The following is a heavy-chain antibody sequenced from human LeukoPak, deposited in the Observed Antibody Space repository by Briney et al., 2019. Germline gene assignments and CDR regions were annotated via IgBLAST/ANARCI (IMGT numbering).Heavy chain of an antibody. J-gene: IGHJ4*02. CDR3: AKFRTTRFDY. V-gene: IGHV3-23*01. CDR1: GFTFSSYG. CDR2: ISGSGGST. Sequence: GGSLRLSCAASGFTFSSYGMSWVRQAPGKGLEWVSVISGSGGSTYYAASVKGRFTISRDNSKNTLYLQMNSLRAEDTAVYYCAKFRTTRFDYWGQGTLVTVSS. D-gene: IGHD4-17*01.